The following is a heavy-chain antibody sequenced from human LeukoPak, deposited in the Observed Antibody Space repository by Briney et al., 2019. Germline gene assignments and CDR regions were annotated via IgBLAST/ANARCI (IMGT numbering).Heavy chain of an antibody. J-gene: IGHJ4*02. V-gene: IGHV4-34*01. CDR1: GGSFSGYY. CDR3: AGGTVGATFPYYFDY. CDR2: INHSGST. Sequence: SETLSLTCAVYGGSFSGYYWSWIRQPPGKGLEWIGEINHSGSTNYNPSLKSRVTISVDTSKNQFSLKLSSVTAADTAVYYCAGGTVGATFPYYFDYWGQGTLVTVSS. D-gene: IGHD1-26*01.